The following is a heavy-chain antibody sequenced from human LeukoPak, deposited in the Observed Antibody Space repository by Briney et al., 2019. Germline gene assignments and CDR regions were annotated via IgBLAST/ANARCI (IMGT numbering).Heavy chain of an antibody. CDR2: ISGSGGST. Sequence: PGGSLRLSCAASGFTFDDYAMHWVRQAPGKGLEWVSAISGSGGSTYYADSVKGRFTISRDNSKNTLYLQMNSLRAEDTAVYYCAKPTNPYCTNGVCFTGAVDYWGQGTLVTVSS. V-gene: IGHV3-23*01. D-gene: IGHD2-8*01. J-gene: IGHJ4*02. CDR3: AKPTNPYCTNGVCFTGAVDY. CDR1: GFTFDDYA.